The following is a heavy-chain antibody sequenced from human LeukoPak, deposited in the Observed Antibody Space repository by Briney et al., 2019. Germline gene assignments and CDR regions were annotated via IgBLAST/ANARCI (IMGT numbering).Heavy chain of an antibody. CDR1: GFTFSSYG. V-gene: IGHV3-30*18. D-gene: IGHD3-22*01. CDR3: AKSHYYDSSGYSGLDY. Sequence: PGRSLRPSCAASGFTFSSYGMHWVRQAPGKGLEWVAVISYDGSNKYYADSVKGRFTISRDNSKNTLYLQMNSLRAEDTAVYYCAKSHYYDSSGYSGLDYWGQGTLVTVSS. CDR2: ISYDGSNK. J-gene: IGHJ4*02.